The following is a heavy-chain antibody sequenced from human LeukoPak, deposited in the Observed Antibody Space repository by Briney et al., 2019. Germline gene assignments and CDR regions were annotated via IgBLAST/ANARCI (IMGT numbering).Heavy chain of an antibody. CDR1: GGSISNKY. Sequence: PSETLSLTCTVSGGSISNKYWSWIRQPPGKGLEWIGYIYYSGSTNYNPSLKSRVTISVDTSKNQFSLKLSSVTAADTAVYYCARAKRGYSYGYYHYFDYWGQGTLVTVSS. D-gene: IGHD5-18*01. V-gene: IGHV4-59*12. J-gene: IGHJ4*02. CDR2: IYYSGST. CDR3: ARAKRGYSYGYYHYFDY.